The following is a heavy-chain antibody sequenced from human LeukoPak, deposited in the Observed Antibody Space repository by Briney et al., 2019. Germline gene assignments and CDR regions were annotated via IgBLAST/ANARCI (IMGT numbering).Heavy chain of an antibody. CDR3: ARGGGDSEYYYYGMDV. V-gene: IGHV1-18*01. CDR2: ISAYNGNT. CDR1: GYTFTSYG. Sequence: ASVKVSCKASGYTFTSYGISWVRQSPGQGLEWMGWISAYNGNTNYAQELQGRVTMTTDTSTSTAYMELRSLRSDDTAVYYCARGGGDSEYYYYGMDVWGQGTTVTVSS. D-gene: IGHD2-21*02. J-gene: IGHJ6*02.